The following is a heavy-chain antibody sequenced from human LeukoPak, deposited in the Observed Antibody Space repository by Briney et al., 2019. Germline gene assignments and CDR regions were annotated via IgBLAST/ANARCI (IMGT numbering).Heavy chain of an antibody. CDR3: ARGGGYASGNYRFVDY. D-gene: IGHD3-10*01. J-gene: IGHJ4*02. CDR1: GGSISSYY. Sequence: SETLSLTCTVSGGSISSYYWSWIRQPAGKGLEWIGRIYTSGNTNYNPSLKSRVTMSVDTSRNQFSLKLASVTAADTAVYYCARGGGYASGNYRFVDYWGQGTLVTVSS. CDR2: IYTSGNT. V-gene: IGHV4-4*07.